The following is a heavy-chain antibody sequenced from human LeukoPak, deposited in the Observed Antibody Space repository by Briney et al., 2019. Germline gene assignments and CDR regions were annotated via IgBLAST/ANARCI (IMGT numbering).Heavy chain of an antibody. V-gene: IGHV3-21*04. CDR1: GFTFSSYS. Sequence: GSLRLSCAASGFTFSSYSMNWVRQAPGKGLEWVSSISSSSSYIYYADSVKGRFTISRDNAKNPLYLQMNSLRAEDTAVYYCAKSGGIAARRPTKFDYWGQGTLVTVSS. CDR2: ISSSSSYI. CDR3: AKSGGIAARRPTKFDY. D-gene: IGHD6-6*01. J-gene: IGHJ4*02.